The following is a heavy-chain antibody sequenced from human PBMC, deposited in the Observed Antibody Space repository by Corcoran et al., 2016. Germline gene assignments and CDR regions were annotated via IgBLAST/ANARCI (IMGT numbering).Heavy chain of an antibody. CDR3: AKWVGSRAAAGYY. V-gene: IGHV3-23*01. CDR1: GFTFSNYA. CDR2: ISGSGGST. D-gene: IGHD6-13*01. J-gene: IGHJ4*02. Sequence: EVQLLESGGGLVQPGGSLRLSCAASGFTFSNYAMSWVRQAPGKGLEWVSAISGSGGSTYYADSVKGRFTISRDNSKNTLHLQMNSLRAEDTAVYYCAKWVGSRAAAGYYWGQGTLVTVSS.